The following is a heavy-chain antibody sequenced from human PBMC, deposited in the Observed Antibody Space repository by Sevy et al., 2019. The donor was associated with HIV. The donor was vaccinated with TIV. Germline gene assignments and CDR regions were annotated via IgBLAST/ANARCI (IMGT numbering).Heavy chain of an antibody. D-gene: IGHD3-10*01. CDR3: ASVGVVVRGVINYYYYYYMDV. CDR2: IYYSGST. J-gene: IGHJ6*03. CDR1: GGSISSYY. V-gene: IGHV4-59*01. Sequence: SETLSFACTVSGGSISSYYWSWIRQPPGKGLEWIGYIYYSGSTNYNPSLKSRVTISVDTSKNQFSLKLSSVTAADTAVYYCASVGVVVRGVINYYYYYYMDVWGKGTTVTVSS.